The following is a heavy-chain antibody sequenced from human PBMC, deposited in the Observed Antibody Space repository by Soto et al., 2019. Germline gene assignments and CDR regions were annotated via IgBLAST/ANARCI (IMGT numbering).Heavy chain of an antibody. V-gene: IGHV1-58*01. J-gene: IGHJ4*02. D-gene: IGHD2-15*01. CDR2: IVVGSGNT. Sequence: SVKVCCKASGVTFTTLVVLWVRQARGHPLEWIGWIVVGSGNTNYAQKYQERVTITRDMSTGTAYMELSSLRSEDTAVYYCARDLGGWPDYWGQGTLVTVSS. CDR3: ARDLGGWPDY. CDR1: GVTFTTLV.